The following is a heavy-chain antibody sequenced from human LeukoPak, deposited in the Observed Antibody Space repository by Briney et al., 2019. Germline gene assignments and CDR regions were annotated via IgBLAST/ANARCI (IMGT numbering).Heavy chain of an antibody. D-gene: IGHD3-9*01. V-gene: IGHV4-4*07. CDR3: ARHHQNYDILTGYYYYFDY. J-gene: IGHJ4*02. CDR2: IYTSGST. Sequence: SETLSLTCTVSGVSISSYYWSWLRQPAGKGLEWIGRIYTSGSTNYNPSLKSRVTMSVDTSKNQFSLKLSSVTAADTAVYYCARHHQNYDILTGYYYYFDYWGQGTLVTVSS. CDR1: GVSISSYY.